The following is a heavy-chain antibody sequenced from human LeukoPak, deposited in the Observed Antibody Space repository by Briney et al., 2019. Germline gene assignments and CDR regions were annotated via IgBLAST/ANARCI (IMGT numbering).Heavy chain of an antibody. CDR3: AKEPASSGWFDP. V-gene: IGHV3-15*07. CDR2: IKSKIDGGTT. D-gene: IGHD6-19*01. Sequence: GGSLRLSCAASDFTVNNVWMNWVRQAPGKGLEWVGRIKSKIDGGTTDHAAPVKGRFSISRDESKNTLYLQMNSLRAEDTAVYYCAKEPASSGWFDPWGQGTLVAVSS. J-gene: IGHJ5*02. CDR1: DFTVNNVW.